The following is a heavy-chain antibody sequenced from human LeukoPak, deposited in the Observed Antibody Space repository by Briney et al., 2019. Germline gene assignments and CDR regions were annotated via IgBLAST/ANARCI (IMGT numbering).Heavy chain of an antibody. J-gene: IGHJ4*02. D-gene: IGHD3-10*01. Sequence: SDTLSLMRTLFCRSINNSYWSCIRHPPGKGLEWIGYIHDGSTNHNPSIKSRVTISIDTSKNQFSLKLSSVTAADTAVYDGARAPTGSYGPTCYWGQGTLVTVSS. CDR2: IHDGST. V-gene: IGHV4-59*07. CDR3: ARAPTGSYGPTCY. CDR1: CRSINNSY.